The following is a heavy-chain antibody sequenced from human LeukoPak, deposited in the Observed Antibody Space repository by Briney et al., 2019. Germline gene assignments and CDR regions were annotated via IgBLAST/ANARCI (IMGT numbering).Heavy chain of an antibody. Sequence: GESLKISCKASGYSFTTYWIGWVRQMPGKGLEWMGIIYPGDSDTRYSPSFQGQVAISADKSINTAYLQWSSLKASDTAMYYCARHASVGLRFYYYYMDVWAKGTTVTVSS. CDR1: GYSFTTYW. D-gene: IGHD1-26*01. CDR3: ARHASVGLRFYYYYMDV. V-gene: IGHV5-51*01. CDR2: IYPGDSDT. J-gene: IGHJ6*03.